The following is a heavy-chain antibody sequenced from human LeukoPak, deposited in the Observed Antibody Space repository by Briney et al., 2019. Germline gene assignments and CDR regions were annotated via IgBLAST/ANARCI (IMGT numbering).Heavy chain of an antibody. CDR1: GFTFDDYA. V-gene: IGHV3-9*01. Sequence: PGGSLRLSCAASGFTFDDYAMHWVRQAPGKGLEWVSGISWNSGSIGYADSVKGRFTISRDNAKNSLYLQMNSLRAEDTALYYCAEEFYDILTGYSHDAFDIWGQGTMVTVSS. J-gene: IGHJ3*02. CDR3: AEEFYDILTGYSHDAFDI. CDR2: ISWNSGSI. D-gene: IGHD3-9*01.